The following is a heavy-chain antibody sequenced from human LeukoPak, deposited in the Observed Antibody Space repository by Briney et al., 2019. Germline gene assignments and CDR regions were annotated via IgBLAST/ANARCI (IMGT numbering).Heavy chain of an antibody. D-gene: IGHD3-16*01. J-gene: IGHJ4*02. Sequence: PGGSLRLSCAASGFTFSSYSMNWVRQAPGKGLEWVGRITSKSAGETTDYAAPVKGRFTILRDDSKNTLYLQMNSLKIEDTAVYYCVTAGRCGSEHCEHWGQGTLVTVSS. CDR3: VTAGRCGSEHCEH. CDR1: GFTFSSYS. CDR2: ITSKSAGETT. V-gene: IGHV3-15*05.